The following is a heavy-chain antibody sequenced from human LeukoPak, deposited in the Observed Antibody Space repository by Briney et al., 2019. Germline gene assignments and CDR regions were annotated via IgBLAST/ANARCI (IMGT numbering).Heavy chain of an antibody. J-gene: IGHJ4*02. CDR3: ARQSITIFGVVILFDY. CDR1: GYTFTSYY. CDR2: INPSGGST. Sequence: GASVKVSCKASGYTFTSYYMHWVRQAPGQGLEWMGIINPSGGSTSYAQKSQGRVTMTRDTSTSTVYMELSSLRSEDTAVYYCARQSITIFGVVILFDYWGQGTLVTVSS. D-gene: IGHD3-3*01. V-gene: IGHV1-46*01.